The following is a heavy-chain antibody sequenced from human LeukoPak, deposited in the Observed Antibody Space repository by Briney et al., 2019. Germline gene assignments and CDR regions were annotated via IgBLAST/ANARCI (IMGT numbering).Heavy chain of an antibody. V-gene: IGHV4-39*07. CDR3: ARGPRYYYGSGSTYFDY. D-gene: IGHD3-10*01. J-gene: IGHJ4*02. Sequence: SETLSLTCTVSGGSISSSTFYWGWIRQPPGKGLEWIGNIYYSGSTYYNPSLKSRVTISVDTSKNQFSLKLSSVTAADTAVYYCARGPRYYYGSGSTYFDYWGQGTLVTVSS. CDR2: IYYSGST. CDR1: GGSISSSTFY.